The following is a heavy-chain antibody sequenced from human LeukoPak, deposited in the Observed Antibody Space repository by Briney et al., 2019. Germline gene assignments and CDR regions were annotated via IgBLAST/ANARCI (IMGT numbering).Heavy chain of an antibody. J-gene: IGHJ5*02. Sequence: SQTLSLTCTVSGGSISSGDYYWSWTRQSPGKGLEWIGYIYYSGSTYYNPSLKSRVTISVDTSKNQFSLKLSSVTAADTAVYYCATCKAAAGRRNWFDPWGQGTLVTVSS. CDR2: IYYSGST. CDR1: GGSISSGDYY. CDR3: ATCKAAAGRRNWFDP. V-gene: IGHV4-30-4*01. D-gene: IGHD6-13*01.